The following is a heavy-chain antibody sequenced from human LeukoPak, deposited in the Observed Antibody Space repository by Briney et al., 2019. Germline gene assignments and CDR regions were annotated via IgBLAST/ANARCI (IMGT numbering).Heavy chain of an antibody. CDR3: ARVGRGYSFKIYYFDY. CDR2: ISSNGGRT. D-gene: IGHD5-18*01. CDR1: GFTLSRHS. J-gene: IGHJ4*02. Sequence: GGSLRLSCAASGFTLSRHSMHWVRQAPGKGLELVSAISSNGGRTYYANSVKGRFTISRDNSKNTVYVQMNSLREEDTAVYYCARVGRGYSFKIYYFDYWGQGTLVTVSS. V-gene: IGHV3-64*01.